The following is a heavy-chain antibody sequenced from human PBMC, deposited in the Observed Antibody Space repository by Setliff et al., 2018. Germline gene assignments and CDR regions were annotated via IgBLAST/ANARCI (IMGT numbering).Heavy chain of an antibody. D-gene: IGHD3-22*01. CDR2: IYYSGST. CDR3: ARLGVYDSSGYYYPGGYMDV. Sequence: PSLTCNVSGGSISSSIYFWGWIRQPPGKGLEWIGNIYYSGSTYYSPSLKSRVTISVDTSKNQFSLKLSSVTAADTAVYYCARLGVYDSSGYYYPGGYMDVWGKGTTVTVSS. CDR1: GGSISSSIYF. V-gene: IGHV4-39*01. J-gene: IGHJ6*03.